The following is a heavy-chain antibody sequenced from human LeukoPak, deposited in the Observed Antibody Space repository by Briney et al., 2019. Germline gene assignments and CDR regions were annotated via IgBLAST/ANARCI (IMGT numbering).Heavy chain of an antibody. J-gene: IGHJ4*02. CDR1: GFTFSSYW. CDR2: INHNGNVN. CDR3: AKIAVAAYYFDY. D-gene: IGHD6-19*01. Sequence: GGSLRLSCAASGFTFSSYWMNWARQAPGKGLEWVASINHNGNVNYYVDSVKGRFTISRDNAKNSLYLQMSNLRAEDTAVYYCAKIAVAAYYFDYWGQGTLVTVSS. V-gene: IGHV3-7*03.